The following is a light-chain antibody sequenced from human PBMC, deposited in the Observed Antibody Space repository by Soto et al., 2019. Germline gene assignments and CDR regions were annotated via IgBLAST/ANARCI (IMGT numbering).Light chain of an antibody. CDR3: QSYDSSLGYV. V-gene: IGLV1-40*01. CDR1: SSNIGAGYD. J-gene: IGLJ1*01. Sequence: QSVLTQPPSVSGAPGQRVTISCTGSSSNIGAGYDVPWYQQLPGRAPKLLIYGNSNRPSGVPDRFSGSKSGTSASLAITGLQAEDEADYYCQSYDSSLGYVFGTGTKVTVL. CDR2: GNS.